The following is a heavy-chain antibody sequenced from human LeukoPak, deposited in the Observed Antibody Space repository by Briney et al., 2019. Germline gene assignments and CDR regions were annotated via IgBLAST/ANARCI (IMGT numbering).Heavy chain of an antibody. D-gene: IGHD3-10*01. J-gene: IGHJ6*03. Sequence: ASVKVSCKASGYTFTSYDINWVRQATGQGLEWMGWMNPNSGNTCYEHKFQGRVTMTRNTSISTDYMELSSLRSEDTAVYYCARGRGRITMVRGNNYYRDVWGKGTTVSVSS. CDR3: ARGRGRITMVRGNNYYRDV. CDR2: MNPNSGNT. CDR1: GYTFTSYD. V-gene: IGHV1-8*01.